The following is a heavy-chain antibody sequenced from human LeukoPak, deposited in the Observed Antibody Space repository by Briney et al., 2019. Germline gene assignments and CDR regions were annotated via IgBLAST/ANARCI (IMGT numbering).Heavy chain of an antibody. Sequence: ASVKVSCKTSGYSFILYGISWVRQAPGQGPEWMGWISTSTGDTKYTQKFQGRVTMTRDTSITTAYMELSRLRSDDTAIYYCARDLRFLEWLGDLDYWGQGTLVTVSS. V-gene: IGHV1-18*01. CDR1: GYSFILYG. CDR2: ISTSTGDT. D-gene: IGHD3-3*01. J-gene: IGHJ4*02. CDR3: ARDLRFLEWLGDLDY.